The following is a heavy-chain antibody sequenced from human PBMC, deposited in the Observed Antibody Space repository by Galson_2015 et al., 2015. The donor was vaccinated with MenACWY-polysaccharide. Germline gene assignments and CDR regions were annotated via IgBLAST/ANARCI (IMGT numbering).Heavy chain of an antibody. Sequence: SLRLSCAASGFTFTSYAMSWVRQAPGKGLEWVSAIRSNGTNTYYADSVKGRFTISRDNSKNTLYLQMNSLRAEDTAVYYCAKDSTDFWSVAGRFDHWGQGTLVTVSS. CDR1: GFTFTSYA. CDR3: AKDSTDFWSVAGRFDH. J-gene: IGHJ5*02. CDR2: IRSNGTNT. V-gene: IGHV3-23*01. D-gene: IGHD3-3*01.